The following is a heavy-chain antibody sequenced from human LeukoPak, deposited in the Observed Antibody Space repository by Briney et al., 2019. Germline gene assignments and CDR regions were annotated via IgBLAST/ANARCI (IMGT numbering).Heavy chain of an antibody. Sequence: GRSLRLSCAASGFTFSSYAMHWVRQAPGKGLEWVAVISYDGSNKYYADSVKGRFTISRDNSKNTVYLQMGSLRAEDMAVYYCARHLSGVTGYTYGRGIDYWGQGTLVTVSS. D-gene: IGHD5-18*01. CDR2: ISYDGSNK. J-gene: IGHJ4*02. CDR1: GFTFSSYA. CDR3: ARHLSGVTGYTYGRGIDY. V-gene: IGHV3-30*14.